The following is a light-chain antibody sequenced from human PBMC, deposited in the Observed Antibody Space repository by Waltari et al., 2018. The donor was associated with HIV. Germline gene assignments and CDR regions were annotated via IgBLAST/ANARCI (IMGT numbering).Light chain of an antibody. CDR1: SSAVGGYNY. CDR3: CSYAGRYTWV. CDR2: DVN. J-gene: IGLJ3*02. Sequence: QSALTQPRSVSGSPGQSVTIYCSGTSSAVGGYNYVPWYQQHPGKAPKLMIYDVNERPSGVPDRFSGSKSGNTASLTISGLQADDEADYYCCSYAGRYTWVFGGGTELTVL. V-gene: IGLV2-11*01.